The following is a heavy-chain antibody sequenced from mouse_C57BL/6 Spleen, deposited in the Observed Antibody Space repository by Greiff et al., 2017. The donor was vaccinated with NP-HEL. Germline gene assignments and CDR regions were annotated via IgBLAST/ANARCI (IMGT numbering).Heavy chain of an antibody. Sequence: VQLQQSGAELVRPGTSVKVSCKASGYAFTNYLIEWVKQRPGQGLEWIGVINPGSGGTNYNEKFKGKATLTADKSSSTAYMQLSSLTSEDSAVYFCARLTFYYFDYWGQGTTLTVSS. CDR3: ARLTFYYFDY. CDR1: GYAFTNYL. D-gene: IGHD1-3*01. CDR2: INPGSGGT. V-gene: IGHV1-54*01. J-gene: IGHJ2*01.